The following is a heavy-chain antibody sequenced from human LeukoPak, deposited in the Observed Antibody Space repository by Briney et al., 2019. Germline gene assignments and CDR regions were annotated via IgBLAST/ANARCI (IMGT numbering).Heavy chain of an antibody. J-gene: IGHJ4*02. Sequence: SGTLSLTCAVSGYSISSGRYWGWIRQPPGKGLEWIGSVFHSGSTYYNPSLKSRVTISVDTSKNHFSLNLRSVTAADTAVYYCARSLSTAGTDYWGQGTLVTVSS. CDR2: VFHSGST. V-gene: IGHV4-38-2*01. CDR3: ARSLSTAGTDY. CDR1: GYSISSGRY. D-gene: IGHD2-2*01.